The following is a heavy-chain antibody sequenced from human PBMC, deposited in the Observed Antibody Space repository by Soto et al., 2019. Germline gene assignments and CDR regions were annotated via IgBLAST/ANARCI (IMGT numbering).Heavy chain of an antibody. CDR3: ARELAVAGGGGFDY. V-gene: IGHV3-13*01. J-gene: IGHJ4*02. CDR2: IGTAGDT. D-gene: IGHD6-19*01. Sequence: GGSLRLSCAASGFTFSSYDMHWVRQATGKGLEWVSAIGTAGDTYYPGSVKGRFTISRENAKNSLYLQMNSLRAGDTAVYYCARELAVAGGGGFDYWGQGTLVTVSS. CDR1: GFTFSSYD.